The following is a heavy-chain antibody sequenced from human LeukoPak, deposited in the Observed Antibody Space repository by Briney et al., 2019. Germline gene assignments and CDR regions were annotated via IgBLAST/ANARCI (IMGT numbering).Heavy chain of an antibody. V-gene: IGHV1-2*02. CDR1: GYIFTGYY. CDR3: ASQQLQWRESYYFDD. J-gene: IGHJ4*02. Sequence: GASVKVSCKASGYIFTGYYMHWVRQAPGQGREWMGWINPNSGGAKYAQKFQGRVTMTRDTSISTAYMELSRLGSDDTALYYCASQQLQWRESYYFDDWGQGTLVTVSS. D-gene: IGHD5-24*01. CDR2: INPNSGGA.